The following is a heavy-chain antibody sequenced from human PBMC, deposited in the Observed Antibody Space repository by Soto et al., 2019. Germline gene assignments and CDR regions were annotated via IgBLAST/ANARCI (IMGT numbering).Heavy chain of an antibody. J-gene: IGHJ6*02. CDR1: GYSFTSYW. Sequence: GESLKISCKGSGYSFTSYWISWVRQMPGKGLEWMGRIDPSDSYTNYSPSFQGHVTISADKSISTAYLQWSSLKASDTAMYYCASNLYCSGGSCYSEVDYYYGMDVWGQGTTVTVSS. CDR3: ASNLYCSGGSCYSEVDYYYGMDV. V-gene: IGHV5-10-1*01. D-gene: IGHD2-15*01. CDR2: IDPSDSYT.